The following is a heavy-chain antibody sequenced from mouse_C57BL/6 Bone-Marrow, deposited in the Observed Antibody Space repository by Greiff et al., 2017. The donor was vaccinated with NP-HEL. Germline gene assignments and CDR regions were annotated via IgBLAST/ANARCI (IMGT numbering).Heavy chain of an antibody. CDR1: GYTFTSYW. CDR2: IHPNSGST. D-gene: IGHD2-12*01. CDR3: ASLRQVYAMDY. V-gene: IGHV1-64*01. Sequence: QVQLQQPGAELVKPGASVKLSCKASGYTFTSYWMHWVKQRPGQGLEWIGMIHPNSGSTNYNEKFKSKATLTVDKSSSTAYMQLSSLTSEDSAVYYCASLRQVYAMDYWGQGTSVTVSS. J-gene: IGHJ4*01.